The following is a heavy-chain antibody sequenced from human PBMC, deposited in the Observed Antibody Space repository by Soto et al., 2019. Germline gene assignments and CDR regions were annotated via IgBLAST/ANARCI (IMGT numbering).Heavy chain of an antibody. J-gene: IGHJ5*02. CDR1: GFTSSYF. CDR2: INSDGSST. CDR3: ARGPPWFDP. Sequence: GGSLRLSCAASGFTSSYFHWVRQPPGKGLVWVSRINSDGSSTSYADSVKGRFTISRDNAKNTVYLQMDSLRAEDTAVYYCARGPPWFDPRGQGTLVTVSS. V-gene: IGHV3-74*01.